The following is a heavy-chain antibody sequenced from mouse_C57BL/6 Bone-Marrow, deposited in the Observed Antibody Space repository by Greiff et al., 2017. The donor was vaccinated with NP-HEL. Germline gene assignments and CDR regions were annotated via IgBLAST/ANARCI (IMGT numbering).Heavy chain of an antibody. CDR1: GYTFTSYW. CDR3: ARDYYGSSFHWYFDV. D-gene: IGHD1-1*01. J-gene: IGHJ1*03. Sequence: VQLQQPGAELVKPGASVKLSCKASGYTFTSYWMHWVKQRPGQGLVWIGMIHPNSGSTNYNEKFKSKATLTVDKSSSTAYMQLSSLTSEDSAVYYCARDYYGSSFHWYFDVWGTGTTVTVSS. V-gene: IGHV1-64*01. CDR2: IHPNSGST.